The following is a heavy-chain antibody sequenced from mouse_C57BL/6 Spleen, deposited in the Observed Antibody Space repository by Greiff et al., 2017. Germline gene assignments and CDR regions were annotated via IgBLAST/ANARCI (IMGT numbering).Heavy chain of an antibody. CDR1: GFTFSDSG. D-gene: IGHD2-4*01. Sequence: EVKVVESGGGLVKPGGSLKLSCAASGFTFSDSGMHWVRQAPEKGLEWVAYLSSGSSTIYYADTVKGRFTISRDNAKNTLFLQMTSLRSEDTAMYYCARNDYDLGAWFAYWGQGTLVTVSA. CDR3: ARNDYDLGAWFAY. J-gene: IGHJ3*01. V-gene: IGHV5-17*01. CDR2: LSSGSSTI.